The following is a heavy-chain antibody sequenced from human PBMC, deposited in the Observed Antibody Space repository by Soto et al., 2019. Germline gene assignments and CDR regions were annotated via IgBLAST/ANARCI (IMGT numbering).Heavy chain of an antibody. CDR1: GGSVSSGSHY. Sequence: QVQLQESGPGRVKPSETLSLTCTVSGGSVSSGSHYWSWIRQPPGKGLEWIGNIYYSRSTKYNPSRKSRVTISVDRSRNHLSLNLRSVTTADTAWYYCARDTSYDFWSGYVGFDPWGQGTLVTVSS. CDR3: ARDTSYDFWSGYVGFDP. CDR2: IYYSRST. V-gene: IGHV4-61*03. J-gene: IGHJ5*02. D-gene: IGHD3-3*01.